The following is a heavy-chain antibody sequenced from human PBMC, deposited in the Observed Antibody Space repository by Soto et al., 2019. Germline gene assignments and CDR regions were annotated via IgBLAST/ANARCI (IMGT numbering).Heavy chain of an antibody. CDR3: ARVVVWFGELFGYFDY. D-gene: IGHD3-10*01. V-gene: IGHV4-39*01. J-gene: IGHJ4*02. Sequence: SETLSLTCTVSGGSISSSSYYWGWIRQPPGKGLEWIGSIYYSGSTYYNPSLKSRVTISVDTSKNQFSLKLSSVTAADTAVYYCARVVVWFGELFGYFDYWGQGTLVTVSS. CDR1: GGSISSSSYY. CDR2: IYYSGST.